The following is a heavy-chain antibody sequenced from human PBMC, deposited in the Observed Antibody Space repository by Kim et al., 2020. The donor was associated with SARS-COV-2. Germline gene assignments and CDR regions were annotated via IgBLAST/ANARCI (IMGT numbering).Heavy chain of an antibody. D-gene: IGHD3-3*01. CDR3: ARDNSPFFGVIYGMDV. CDR1: GGSISSYY. V-gene: IGHV4-59*01. CDR2: IYYSGST. Sequence: SETLSLTCTVSGGSISSYYWSWIRQPPGKGLEWIGYIYYSGSTNYNPSLKSRVTISVDTSKNQFSLKLSSVTAADTAVYYCARDNSPFFGVIYGMDVWG. J-gene: IGHJ6*02.